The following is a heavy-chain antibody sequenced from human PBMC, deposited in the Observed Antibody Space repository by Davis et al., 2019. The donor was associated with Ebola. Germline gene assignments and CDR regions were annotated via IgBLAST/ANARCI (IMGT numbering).Heavy chain of an antibody. CDR3: ASGLNVLLPRDY. CDR1: GGSVSSGSYY. J-gene: IGHJ4*02. D-gene: IGHD2/OR15-2a*01. Sequence: MPGGSLRLSCTVSGGSVSSGSYYWSWIRQPPGKGLEWIGYIYYSGSTNYNPSLKSRVTISVDTSKNQFSLKLSSVTAADTAVYYCASGLNVLLPRDYWGQGTLVTVSS. CDR2: IYYSGST. V-gene: IGHV4-61*01.